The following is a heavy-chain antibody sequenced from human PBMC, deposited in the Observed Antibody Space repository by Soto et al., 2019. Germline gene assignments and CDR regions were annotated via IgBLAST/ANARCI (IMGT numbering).Heavy chain of an antibody. CDR1: DGTSSSGGYY. J-gene: IGHJ6*02. D-gene: IGHD3-3*01. CDR2: IYYSGST. CDR3: ARLASARRLTIFGVVMSRGMDV. V-gene: IGHV4-31*03. Sequence: SPTMPLTYTVADGTSSSGGYYWSWKSKHPGKGLEGIRYIYYSGSTYYNPSLKGRVTRSVDTSKNQFSLKLSSVTAADTAVYYCARLASARRLTIFGVVMSRGMDVWGQGTAVTVSS.